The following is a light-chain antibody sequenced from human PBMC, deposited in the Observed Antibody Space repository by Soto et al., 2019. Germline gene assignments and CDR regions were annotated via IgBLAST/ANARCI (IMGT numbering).Light chain of an antibody. V-gene: IGLV2-14*01. CDR3: SSYTSSSSWV. Sequence: QSALTQPASVSGSPGQSITISCTGTSSDVGAYNYVSGYQQHSGKAPKLIIYEVTNRPSGVSNRFSASKSGNTASLTIFGLQAEDGADYYCSSYTSSSSWVFGGGTQLTVL. J-gene: IGLJ3*02. CDR1: SSDVGAYNY. CDR2: EVT.